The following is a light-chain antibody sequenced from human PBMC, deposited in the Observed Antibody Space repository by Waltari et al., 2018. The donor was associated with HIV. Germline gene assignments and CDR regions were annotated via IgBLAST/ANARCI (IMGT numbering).Light chain of an antibody. J-gene: IGKJ1*01. CDR3: MQALQTPRT. CDR2: LGS. CDR1: KSLLHSNGYKY. Sequence: DIVMTQSPLSLPVTPGEPASIYCRSSKSLLHSNGYKYFDWYLQKPGQSPQLLIYLGSNRASGVPDRFSGSGSGTDFTLKISRVEAEDVWVYYCMQALQTPRTFGQGTKVEIK. V-gene: IGKV2-28*01.